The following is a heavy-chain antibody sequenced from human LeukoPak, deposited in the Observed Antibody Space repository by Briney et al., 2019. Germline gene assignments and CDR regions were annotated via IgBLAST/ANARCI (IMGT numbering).Heavy chain of an antibody. J-gene: IGHJ4*02. CDR2: INPSGGST. D-gene: IGHD2-15*01. CDR3: ASEGRACSGGSCGSGGY. CDR1: GYTFTSYY. V-gene: IGHV1-46*01. Sequence: ASVKLSCKASGYTFTSYYMHWVRQAPGQGLEWMGIINPSGGSTSYAQKFQGRVTMTRDTSTSTVYMELSSLRSEDTAVYYCASEGRACSGGSCGSGGYWGQGPLVTVSS.